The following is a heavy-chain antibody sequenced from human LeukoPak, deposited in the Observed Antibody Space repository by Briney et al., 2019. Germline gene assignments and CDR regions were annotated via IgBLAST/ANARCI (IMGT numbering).Heavy chain of an antibody. V-gene: IGHV3-21*01. Sequence: GGSLRLSCAASGFTFSSYSMNWVRQAPGKGLEWVSSISSSSSYIYYADSVKGRFTISRDNAKNSLYLQMNSLRAEDTAVYYCARDPVAGFYFDYWGQGTLVTVSS. CDR2: ISSSSSYI. CDR1: GFTFSSYS. CDR3: ARDPVAGFYFDY. J-gene: IGHJ4*02. D-gene: IGHD6-19*01.